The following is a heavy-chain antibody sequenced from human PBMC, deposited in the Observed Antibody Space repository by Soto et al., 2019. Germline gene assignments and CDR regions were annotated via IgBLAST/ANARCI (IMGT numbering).Heavy chain of an antibody. J-gene: IGHJ6*02. Sequence: EEQLLEFGGSLVQPGGSLRLSCATSKFTFSRYAMTWVCQAPGKGLEWVSSITESGGSTYYADSVKGRVTISRDNSENTVHLQMNALRAEDTVRYYCVKDWSGNSCPCLDVWRQGTTVTVSS. D-gene: IGHD3-3*01. V-gene: IGHV3-23*01. CDR3: VKDWSGNSCPCLDV. CDR1: KFTFSRYA. CDR2: ITESGGST.